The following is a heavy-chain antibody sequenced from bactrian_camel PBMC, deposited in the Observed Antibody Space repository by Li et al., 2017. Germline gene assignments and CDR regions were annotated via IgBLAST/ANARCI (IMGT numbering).Heavy chain of an antibody. CDR3: TALSPFVSNRCTIATMPRAEVIFTY. D-gene: IGHD4*01. CDR2: IDIDGNT. J-gene: IGHJ4*01. CDR1: GYINSMYC. V-gene: IGHV3S53*01. Sequence: HVQLVESGGGSVQAGGSLRLSCAATGYINSMYCMGWFRQAPGKEREAVAGIDIDGNTDYVDSVKGRFTISRDNNKNTLYLQMNSLKPEDTAMYYCTALSPFVSNRCTIATMPRAEVIFTYWGQGTQVTVS.